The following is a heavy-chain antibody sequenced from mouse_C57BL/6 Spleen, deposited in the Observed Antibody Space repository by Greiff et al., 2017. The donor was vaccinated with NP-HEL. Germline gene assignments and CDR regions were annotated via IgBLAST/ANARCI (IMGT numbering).Heavy chain of an antibody. CDR1: GYTFTDYY. V-gene: IGHV1-76*01. J-gene: IGHJ3*01. D-gene: IGHD1-1*01. CDR3: ARAMDLYYYGPWFAY. Sequence: VQLQQSGAELVRPGASVKLSCKASGYTFTDYYINWVKQRPGQGLEWIARIYPGSGNTYYNEKFKGKATLTAEKSSSTAYMQLSSLTSEDSAVYFCARAMDLYYYGPWFAYWGQGTLVTVSA. CDR2: IYPGSGNT.